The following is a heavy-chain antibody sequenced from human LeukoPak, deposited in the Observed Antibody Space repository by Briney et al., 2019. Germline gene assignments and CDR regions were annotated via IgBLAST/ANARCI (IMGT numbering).Heavy chain of an antibody. CDR3: ARSVGATTWIDY. J-gene: IGHJ4*02. D-gene: IGHD1-26*01. CDR1: GYTFTSYY. Sequence: ASVKVSCTASGYTFTSYYMHWVRQAPGQGLEWMGIINPSGGSTSYAQKFQGRVTMTRDTSTSPVYMELSSLRSEDTAVYYCARSVGATTWIDYWGQGTLVTVSS. V-gene: IGHV1-46*01. CDR2: INPSGGST.